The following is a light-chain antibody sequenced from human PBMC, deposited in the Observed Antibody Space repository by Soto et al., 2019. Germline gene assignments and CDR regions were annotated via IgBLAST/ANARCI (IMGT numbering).Light chain of an antibody. CDR2: GNS. CDR3: QSYYSSLSRV. Sequence: QSVLTQPPSVSGAPGKRVTISGTGSSSNIGAGYDVHWYQQLPGTAPKLLIYGNSNRPSGVPDRFSGSKSGTSASLAITGLQAEDEADYYCQSYYSSLSRVFGGGTKLTVL. CDR1: SSNIGAGYD. V-gene: IGLV1-40*01. J-gene: IGLJ2*01.